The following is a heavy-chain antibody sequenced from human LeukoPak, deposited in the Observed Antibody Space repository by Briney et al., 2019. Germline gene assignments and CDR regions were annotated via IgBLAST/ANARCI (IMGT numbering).Heavy chain of an antibody. CDR2: IKQDGSEK. V-gene: IGHV3-7*01. J-gene: IGHJ4*02. D-gene: IGHD6-19*01. CDR1: GFTFSSYW. Sequence: GGSLRLSCAASGFTFSSYWMSWVRQAPGKGLEWVANIKQDGSEKYYVDSVKGRFTISRDNAKNSLYLQMNSLRAEDTAVYYCARAGWAVAGIIDYWGQGTLVTVSS. CDR3: ARAGWAVAGIIDY.